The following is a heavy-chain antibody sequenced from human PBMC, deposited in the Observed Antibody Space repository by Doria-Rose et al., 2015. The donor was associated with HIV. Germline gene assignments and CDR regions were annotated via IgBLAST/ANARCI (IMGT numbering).Heavy chain of an antibody. V-gene: IGHV4-34*01. CDR3: ARGLLRGGWSDVDYYYGMDV. CDR2: INHSGST. Sequence: QVQLQQWGAGLVKPSETLSLTCAVFGGSFSGYYWSWIRQPPGKGLEWIGEINHSGSTNDKTSLKSRVTISLDTSKTLFSVKLSSVTAADTAVYYCARGLLRGGWSDVDYYYGMDVWGQGTTVTVSS. CDR1: GGSFSGYY. D-gene: IGHD1-1*01. J-gene: IGHJ6*02.